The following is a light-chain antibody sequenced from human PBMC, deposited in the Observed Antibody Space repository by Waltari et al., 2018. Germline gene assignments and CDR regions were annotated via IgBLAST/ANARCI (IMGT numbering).Light chain of an antibody. CDR3: CSYAGSYTVV. CDR1: SNDVGGYNY. J-gene: IGLJ2*01. CDR2: DVS. V-gene: IGLV2-11*01. Sequence: QSALTQPRSVSGSPGQSVTISCTGTSNDVGGYNYVSWYQQHPGKAPKLRIYDVSKRRSGVPDRFSASKSGNTASLTISGLQAEDEADYYCCSYAGSYTVVFGGGTKLTVL.